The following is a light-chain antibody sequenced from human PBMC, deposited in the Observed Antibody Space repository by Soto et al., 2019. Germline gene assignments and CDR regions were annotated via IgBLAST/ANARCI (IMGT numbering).Light chain of an antibody. CDR3: SSYTSSSLPV. Sequence: QSALTQPASVSGSPGQSITISCTGTSSDVGGYNYVSWYQQHPGKAPKLMIYEVSNRPSGVSNRFSGSKSGNTASLTISGLQAEDEADYSFSSYTSSSLPVFGGGTKLTVL. CDR1: SSDVGGYNY. V-gene: IGLV2-14*01. J-gene: IGLJ2*01. CDR2: EVS.